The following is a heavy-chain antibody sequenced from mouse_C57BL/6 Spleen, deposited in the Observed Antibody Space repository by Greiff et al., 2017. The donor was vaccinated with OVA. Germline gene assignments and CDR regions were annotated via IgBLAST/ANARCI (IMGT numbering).Heavy chain of an antibody. Sequence: VQLQQSGAELVKPGASVKLSCTASGFNIKDYYMHWVKQRTEQGLEWIGRIDPEDGETKYAPKFQGKATITADTSSNTAYMQLSSLTSEYTAVYYGATYGNYVDYAMDYWGQGTSVTVSS. CDR2: IDPEDGET. CDR3: ATYGNYVDYAMDY. J-gene: IGHJ4*01. V-gene: IGHV14-2*01. CDR1: GFNIKDYY. D-gene: IGHD2-1*01.